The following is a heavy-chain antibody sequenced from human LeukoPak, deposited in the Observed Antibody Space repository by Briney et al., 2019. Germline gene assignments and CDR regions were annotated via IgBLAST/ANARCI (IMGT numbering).Heavy chain of an antibody. CDR2: ISSSSSYI. CDR3: ARDSRHYGMDV. J-gene: IGHJ6*02. CDR1: GFTFSSYS. Sequence: GGSLRLSCAASGFTFSSYSMNWVRQAPGKGLEWVSSISSSSSYIYYADSVKGRFTISRDNAKNSLYLQMNSLRAEDTAVYYCARDSRHYGMDVWGQGTTVTVSS. V-gene: IGHV3-21*01.